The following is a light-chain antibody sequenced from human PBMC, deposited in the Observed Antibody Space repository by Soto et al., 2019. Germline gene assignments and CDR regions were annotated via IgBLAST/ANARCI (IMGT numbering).Light chain of an antibody. CDR3: SSYTSSSTYV. CDR2: DVS. CDR1: SSDIGGYNY. V-gene: IGLV2-14*01. J-gene: IGLJ1*01. Sequence: QSALTQPASVSRSPGQSITISCTGTSSDIGGYNYVSWYQQHPGKAPKLIIYDVSNRPSGVSNRFSGSKSGNTASLTISGLQAEDEADYYCSSYTSSSTYVFGTGTKLTVL.